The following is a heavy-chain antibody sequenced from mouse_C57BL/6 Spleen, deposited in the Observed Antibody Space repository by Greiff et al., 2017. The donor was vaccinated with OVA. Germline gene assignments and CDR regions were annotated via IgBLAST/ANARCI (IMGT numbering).Heavy chain of an antibody. D-gene: IGHD3-2*02. CDR3: ARDSSGYGY. Sequence: QVQLQQPGAELVKPGASVKMSCKASGYTFTSYWITWVKQRPGQGLEWIGDIYPGSGNTNYNEKFKSKATLTVDTSSSTAYMQRSSLTSEDSAVYYCARDSSGYGYWGQGTTLTVSS. CDR2: IYPGSGNT. CDR1: GYTFTSYW. V-gene: IGHV1-55*01. J-gene: IGHJ2*01.